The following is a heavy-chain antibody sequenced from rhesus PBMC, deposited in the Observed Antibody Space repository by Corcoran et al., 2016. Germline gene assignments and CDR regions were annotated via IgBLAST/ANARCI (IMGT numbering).Heavy chain of an antibody. D-gene: IGHD6-25*01. Sequence: QLQLQESGPGLVKPSETLSLPCAVSGGSISSNYRSWIRQPPGMGLEWIGRSSGSGGNTDYHPSLQVRVTVPTDTSKNQFSLELSSVTAADTAVFYCARRRGSWNYFDYWGQGVLVTVSS. V-gene: IGHV4-173*01. CDR2: SSGSGGNT. CDR1: GGSISSNY. J-gene: IGHJ4*01. CDR3: ARRRGSWNYFDY.